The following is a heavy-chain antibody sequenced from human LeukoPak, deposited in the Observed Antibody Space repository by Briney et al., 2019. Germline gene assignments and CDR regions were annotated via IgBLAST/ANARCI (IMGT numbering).Heavy chain of an antibody. D-gene: IGHD3-10*01. V-gene: IGHV3-66*01. J-gene: IGHJ4*02. CDR2: IYSGGST. Sequence: PGGSLRLSCAASGFTVSSNYMSWVRQAPGKGLEWVSVIYSGGSTYYADSVKGRFTISRDNSKNTLYLQMNSLRAEDTAVYYCARDQVDGSGSCFDYCGQGTLVTVSS. CDR1: GFTVSSNY. CDR3: ARDQVDGSGSCFDY.